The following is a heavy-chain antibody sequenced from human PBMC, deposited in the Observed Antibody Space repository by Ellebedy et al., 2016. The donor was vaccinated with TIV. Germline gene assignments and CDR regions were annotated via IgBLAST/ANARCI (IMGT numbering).Heavy chain of an antibody. V-gene: IGHV3-30*18. D-gene: IGHD4/OR15-4a*01. J-gene: IGHJ2*01. CDR3: AKEAKKHAGPWYLDL. CDR2: ISDKGRTQ. Sequence: GESLKISCAASGFTFSDYGMHWVRRTPGKGPEWIGVISDKGRTQYDRDSVKVRFTISRDNSKNTMFLQMDSPRAEETAVYYCAKEAKKHAGPWYLDLWGRGTLVTVSS. CDR1: GFTFSDYG.